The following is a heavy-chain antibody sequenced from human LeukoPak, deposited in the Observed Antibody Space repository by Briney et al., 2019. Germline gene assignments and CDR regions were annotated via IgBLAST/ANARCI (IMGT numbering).Heavy chain of an antibody. Sequence: AASVKVSCKASGYTFTGYYMHWVRQAPGQGLEWMGWINPNSGNTGYAQKFQGRVTMTRNTSISTAYMELSSLRSEDTAVYYCARRYDYVWGSYRRYGMDVWGQGTTVTASS. CDR2: INPNSGNT. CDR1: GYTFTGYY. CDR3: ARRYDYVWGSYRRYGMDV. V-gene: IGHV1-8*02. D-gene: IGHD3-16*02. J-gene: IGHJ6*02.